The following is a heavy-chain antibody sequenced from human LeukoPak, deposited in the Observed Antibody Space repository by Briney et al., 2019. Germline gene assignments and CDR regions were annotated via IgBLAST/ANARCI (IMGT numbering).Heavy chain of an antibody. J-gene: IGHJ4*02. CDR2: IRSKAYGGTT. D-gene: IGHD1-26*01. V-gene: IGHV3-49*04. CDR3: TRDPEYSGIDY. Sequence: PGGSLRLSCAASGFTFSNAWMSWVRQAPGKGLEWVGFIRSKAYGGTTEYAASVKGRFTISRDDSKSIAYLQMNSLKTEDTAVYYCTRDPEYSGIDYWGQGTLVTVSS. CDR1: GFTFSNAW.